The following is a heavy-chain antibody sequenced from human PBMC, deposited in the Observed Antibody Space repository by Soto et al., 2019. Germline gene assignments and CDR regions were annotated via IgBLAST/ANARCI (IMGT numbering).Heavy chain of an antibody. Sequence: ASVKVSCKASGYTFTSYGISWVRQAPGQGLEWMGWISAYNGNTNYAQKLQGRVTMTTDTSTSTAYMELRSLRSDDTAVYYCARERVPMIVVVPAATNWFDPWGKGSLVTVSS. V-gene: IGHV1-18*01. D-gene: IGHD2-2*01. J-gene: IGHJ5*02. CDR2: ISAYNGNT. CDR1: GYTFTSYG. CDR3: ARERVPMIVVVPAATNWFDP.